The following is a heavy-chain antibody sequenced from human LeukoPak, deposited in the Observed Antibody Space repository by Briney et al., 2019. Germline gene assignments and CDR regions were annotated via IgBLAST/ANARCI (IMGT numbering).Heavy chain of an antibody. V-gene: IGHV1-69*06. CDR1: GGTFSSYA. D-gene: IGHD3-22*01. CDR3: ARGPDSSGYSEDY. Sequence: SVKVSCKASGGTFSSYAISWVRQAPGQGLEWMGRIIPIFGTANYAQKFQGRVTITADKSTSTAYVELSSLRSEDTAVYYCARGPDSSGYSEDYWGQGTLVTVSS. CDR2: IIPIFGTA. J-gene: IGHJ4*02.